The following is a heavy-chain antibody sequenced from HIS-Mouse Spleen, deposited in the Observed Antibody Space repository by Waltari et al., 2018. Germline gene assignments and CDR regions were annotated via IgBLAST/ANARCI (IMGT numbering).Heavy chain of an antibody. J-gene: IGHJ4*02. CDR3: ARDRELYFDY. Sequence: QLQLQESGPGLVKPSETLSLTCTVSGGSISSSSYYWGWIRQPPGKVLEWIGSIYYSGSTYSNPSLKSRVTISVDTSKNQFSLKLSSVTAADTAVYYCARDRELYFDYWGQGTLVTVSS. CDR1: GGSISSSSYY. CDR2: IYYSGST. D-gene: IGHD1-26*01. V-gene: IGHV4-39*07.